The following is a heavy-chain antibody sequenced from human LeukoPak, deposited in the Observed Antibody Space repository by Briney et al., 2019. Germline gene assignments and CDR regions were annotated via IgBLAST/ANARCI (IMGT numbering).Heavy chain of an antibody. CDR1: GGSISSSSYY. CDR2: IYYSGST. CDR3: ARVARRYFDY. D-gene: IGHD5-12*01. J-gene: IGHJ4*02. Sequence: SETLFLTCTVSGGSISSSSYYWGWIRQPPGKGLEWIGSIYYSGSTYYNPSLKSRVTISVDTSKNQFSLKLSSVTAADTAVYYCARVARRYFDYWGQGTLVTVSS. V-gene: IGHV4-39*01.